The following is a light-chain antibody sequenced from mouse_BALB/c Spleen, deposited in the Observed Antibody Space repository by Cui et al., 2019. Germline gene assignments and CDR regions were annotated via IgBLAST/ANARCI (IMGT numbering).Light chain of an antibody. CDR2: AAT. J-gene: IGKJ4*01. V-gene: IGKV12-46*01. Sequence: DILLTQFPVALSVSVGETVIISFPASEYVYSNLAWYQQKQGKSPELLVYAATNLADGVPSRFSGSGSGTQYSLKTNSLQSEDFGGYYCQHFWGTPFTFGSGTKLEIK. CDR1: EYVYSN. CDR3: QHFWGTPFT.